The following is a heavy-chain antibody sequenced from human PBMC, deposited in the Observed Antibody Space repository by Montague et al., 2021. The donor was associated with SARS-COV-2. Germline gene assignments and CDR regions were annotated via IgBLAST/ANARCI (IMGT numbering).Heavy chain of an antibody. Sequence: SETLSLTCTVSGGSISSSSYYWGWIRQPPGKGLEWIGNIYYSGSTYYXPSLKSRVTISVDTSKNQFSLKLSSVTAADTAVYYCVRVRIQIWSGRWFDPWGQGTLVTVSS. J-gene: IGHJ5*02. CDR2: IYYSGST. CDR1: GGSISSSSYY. CDR3: VRVRIQIWSGRWFDP. D-gene: IGHD5-18*01. V-gene: IGHV4-39*01.